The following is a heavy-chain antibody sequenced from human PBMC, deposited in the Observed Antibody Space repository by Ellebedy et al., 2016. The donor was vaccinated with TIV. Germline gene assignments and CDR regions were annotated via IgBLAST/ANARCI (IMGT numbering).Heavy chain of an antibody. Sequence: SETLSLTCAVSGGSISPGHWWSWVRQPPGKGLEWIADIHHVGTTNYNPTLKSRLTMSLDKSENQFSLNLTSVTAADPAVYYCARDRGGSWWPAWGQGTLVTVSS. J-gene: IGHJ5*02. V-gene: IGHV4-4*02. CDR3: ARDRGGSWWPA. CDR2: IHHVGTT. D-gene: IGHD2-15*01. CDR1: GGSISPGHW.